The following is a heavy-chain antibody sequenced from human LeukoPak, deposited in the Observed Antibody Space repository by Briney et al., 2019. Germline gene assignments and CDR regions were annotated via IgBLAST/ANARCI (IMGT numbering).Heavy chain of an antibody. J-gene: IGHJ5*02. V-gene: IGHV3-21*01. CDR1: GFTFSSYS. CDR3: ARDRGSSGWSPKFDP. Sequence: PGGSLRLSCAASGFTFSSYSMNWVRQAPGKGLEWVSSISSSSSYIYHADSVKGRFTISRDNAKNSLCLQMNSLRAEDTAVYYCARDRGSSGWSPKFDPWGEGTLVTASS. D-gene: IGHD6-19*01. CDR2: ISSSSSYI.